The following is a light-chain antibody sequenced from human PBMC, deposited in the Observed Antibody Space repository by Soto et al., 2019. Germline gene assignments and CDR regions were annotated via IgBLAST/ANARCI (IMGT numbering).Light chain of an antibody. CDR2: GAS. Sequence: EIVLPQSPGTLSLSPGDRATLSCRASQSVSSNYLAWYQQQKPGQAPRLLIYGASSRAAGVPDRFSGSGSGTDFTLAISRLESEDFAVYYCQQYGDSSWTFGQGTKVEIK. V-gene: IGKV3-20*01. CDR1: QSVSSNY. CDR3: QQYGDSSWT. J-gene: IGKJ1*01.